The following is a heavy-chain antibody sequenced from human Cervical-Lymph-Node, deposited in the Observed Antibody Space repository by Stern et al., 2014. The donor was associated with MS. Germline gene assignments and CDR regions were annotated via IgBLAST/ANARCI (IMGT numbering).Heavy chain of an antibody. Sequence: VQLVESGGAVVQPGRSLRLSCAASGFTLSSYAMHWVRQAPGKGLEWVTVISYDGNHKYYAASVKGRFTISRDNSKNTLHLQMNSVTPDDTAIYYCARDYEDTSMLFDHWGQGTLVTVSS. J-gene: IGHJ4*02. CDR3: ARDYEDTSMLFDH. CDR2: ISYDGNHK. D-gene: IGHD2-8*01. CDR1: GFTLSSYA. V-gene: IGHV3-30*03.